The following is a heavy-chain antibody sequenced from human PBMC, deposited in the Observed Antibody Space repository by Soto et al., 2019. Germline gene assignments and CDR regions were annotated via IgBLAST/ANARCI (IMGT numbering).Heavy chain of an antibody. CDR1: GYTFTSYA. V-gene: IGHV1-3*05. J-gene: IGHJ6*02. CDR2: INAGNGNT. Sequence: QVQLVQSGAEEKKPGASVKVSCKASGYTFTSYAMHWVRQAPGQRLEWMGWINAGNGNTKYSQKFHGRVTITRDTSASTAYMELSSLRSEDTALYYCASSAVIAGYYYYGMDVWGQGTTVTVSS. CDR3: ASSAVIAGYYYYGMDV. D-gene: IGHD2-2*01.